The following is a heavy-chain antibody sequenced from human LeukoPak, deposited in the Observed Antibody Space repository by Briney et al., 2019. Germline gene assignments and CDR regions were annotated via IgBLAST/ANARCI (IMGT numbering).Heavy chain of an antibody. V-gene: IGHV3-23*01. D-gene: IGHD2-21*02. CDR3: AKDRVVVTAIRSRYFDL. CDR1: GFTFSSYA. CDR2: ISGSGGST. Sequence: GGSLRLSCAASGFTFSSYAMSWVRQAPGKGLEWVSAISGSGGSTYYADSVKGRFTISRDNSKNTLYLQMNSLRAEDTAVYYCAKDRVVVTAIRSRYFDLWGRGTLVTVSS. J-gene: IGHJ2*01.